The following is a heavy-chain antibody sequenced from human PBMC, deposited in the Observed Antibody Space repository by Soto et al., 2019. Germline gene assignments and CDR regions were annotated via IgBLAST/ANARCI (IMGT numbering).Heavy chain of an antibody. CDR1: GISFSTYA. CDR3: AVDYYYMDV. Sequence: GGSLRLSCAASGISFSTYAMNWVRRAPGKGLEWVSYISSGSSTIYYAESVKGRFTNSRDNAKKSLFLQMNSLRAEDTAVYYCAVDYYYMDVWGKGTTVTVSS. J-gene: IGHJ6*03. CDR2: ISSGSSTI. V-gene: IGHV3-48*01.